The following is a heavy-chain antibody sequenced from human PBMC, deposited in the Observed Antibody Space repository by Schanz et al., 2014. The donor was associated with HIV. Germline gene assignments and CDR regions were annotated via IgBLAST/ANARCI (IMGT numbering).Heavy chain of an antibody. D-gene: IGHD6-19*01. CDR1: GYTFTSSY. V-gene: IGHV1-2*02. CDR2: INPNSGGT. Sequence: QEQLVQSGAEVKKPGASVKVSCKAFGYTFTSSYMHWVRLAPGQGLEWMGWINPNSGGTNYAQKYLGRVTMTRDTSISTAYIELSSLTSDDTAVYYCARAPPREQWLIGYYGMDVWGQGTTVTVSS. CDR3: ARAPPREQWLIGYYGMDV. J-gene: IGHJ6*02.